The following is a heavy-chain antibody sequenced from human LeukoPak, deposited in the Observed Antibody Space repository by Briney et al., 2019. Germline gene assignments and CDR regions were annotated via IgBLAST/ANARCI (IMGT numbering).Heavy chain of an antibody. V-gene: IGHV1-18*04. CDR2: INPNSGNT. Sequence: ASVKVSCKASGYTFTGYYMHWVRQAPGQGLEWMGWINPNSGNTNYAQKLQGRVTMTTDTSTSTAYMELRSLRSDDTAVYYCARDHFVGPPHYYYYYMDVWGKGTTVTISS. CDR1: GYTFTGYY. D-gene: IGHD3-16*02. J-gene: IGHJ6*03. CDR3: ARDHFVGPPHYYYYYMDV.